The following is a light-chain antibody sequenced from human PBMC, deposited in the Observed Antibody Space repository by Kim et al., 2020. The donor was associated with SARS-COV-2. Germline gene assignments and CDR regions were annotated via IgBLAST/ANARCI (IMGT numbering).Light chain of an antibody. V-gene: IGKV3-15*01. CDR3: QQYDVWPRP. Sequence: VAPGERAPLSCRASQSVGRHLAWDQKKPGQAPRLLIHGAATRATGIPDRFGGSGSGTEFTLTISSLQSEDVAVYYCQQYDVWPRPFGQGTKVEIK. CDR2: GAA. CDR1: QSVGRH. J-gene: IGKJ1*01.